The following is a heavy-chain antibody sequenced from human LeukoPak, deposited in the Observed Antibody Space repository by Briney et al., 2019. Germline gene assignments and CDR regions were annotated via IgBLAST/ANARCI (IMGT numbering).Heavy chain of an antibody. CDR3: ARDVGATELDY. Sequence: ASVKVSCKASGYTFTSYGISWVRQAPGQGLEWMGWMNPNSGNTGYAQKFQGRVTMTRNTSISTAYMELSSLRSEDTAVYYCARDVGATELDYWGQGTLVTVSS. V-gene: IGHV1-8*02. J-gene: IGHJ4*02. CDR1: GYTFTSYG. D-gene: IGHD1-26*01. CDR2: MNPNSGNT.